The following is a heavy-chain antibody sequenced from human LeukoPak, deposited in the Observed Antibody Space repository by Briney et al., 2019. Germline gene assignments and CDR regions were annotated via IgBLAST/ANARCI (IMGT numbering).Heavy chain of an antibody. CDR3: ARGPVCSGGSCPFDYYYYYMDV. J-gene: IGHJ6*03. CDR2: IIPIFGTA. CDR1: GGTFSSYA. Sequence: SVKVSCKASGGTFSSYAISWVRQAPGQGLEWMGGIIPIFGTANYAQKFQGRVTITQDESTSKAYMELSSKRSEDTAVYYCARGPVCSGGSCPFDYYYYYMDVWGKGTTVTVSS. D-gene: IGHD2-15*01. V-gene: IGHV1-69*01.